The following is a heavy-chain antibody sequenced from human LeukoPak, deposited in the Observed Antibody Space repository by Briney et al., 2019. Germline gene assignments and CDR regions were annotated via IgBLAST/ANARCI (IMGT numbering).Heavy chain of an antibody. CDR1: GFTFSSYR. J-gene: IGHJ6*03. Sequence: GGSLRLSCAASGFTFSSYRMNWVRQAPGKGLECVSFISRRSSTIYYADSVKGRFTIYRDNAKHALYPQMNSLRDEDTAVYYCGRDEDDFGYYYMDVWGKGTTVTVSS. V-gene: IGHV3-48*02. CDR2: ISRRSSTI. D-gene: IGHD3-3*01. CDR3: GRDEDDFGYYYMDV.